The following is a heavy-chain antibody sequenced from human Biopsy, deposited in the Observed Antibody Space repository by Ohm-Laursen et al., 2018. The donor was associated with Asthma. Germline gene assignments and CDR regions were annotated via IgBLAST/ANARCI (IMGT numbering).Heavy chain of an antibody. CDR2: ISSLSRYI. V-gene: IGHV3-21*01. Sequence: SLRLSCTASGFTFGDYWMNWVRQAPGKGLEWVASISSLSRYIYHATSLRGRFTISRDNAKRSLYLQMDSLRGDDTAVYYCSRDFTIGSGSPFHFWGRGTLVTVSS. D-gene: IGHD3-10*01. CDR1: GFTFGDYW. J-gene: IGHJ4*02. CDR3: SRDFTIGSGSPFHF.